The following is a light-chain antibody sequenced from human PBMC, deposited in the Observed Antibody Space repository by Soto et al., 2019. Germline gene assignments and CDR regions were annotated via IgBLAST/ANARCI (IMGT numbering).Light chain of an antibody. CDR3: AAWDDNLEAVL. V-gene: IGLV1-44*01. CDR2: SNT. J-gene: IGLJ2*01. CDR1: SSNIGSNT. Sequence: QSVLTQPPSASETPGQRVTISCSGSSSNIGSNTVNWYQQFPGTAPKVVIYSNTQRPSGVPDRFSGSKSGTSASLAISGRQSEDEADYDCAAWDDNLEAVLFGGGTKLTVL.